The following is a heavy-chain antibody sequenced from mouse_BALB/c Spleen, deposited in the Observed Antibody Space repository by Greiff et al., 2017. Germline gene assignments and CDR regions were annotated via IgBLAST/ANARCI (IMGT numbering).Heavy chain of an antibody. CDR2: ISSGGSYT. Sequence: EVQLQQSGGGLVKPGGSLKLSCAASGFTFSSYTMSWVRQTPEKRLEWVATISSGGSYTYYPDSVKGRFTISRDNAKNTLYLQMSSLKSEDTAMYYCTRDGPGAWFAYWGQGTLVTVSA. CDR1: GFTFSSYT. J-gene: IGHJ3*01. CDR3: TRDGPGAWFAY. V-gene: IGHV5-6-4*01.